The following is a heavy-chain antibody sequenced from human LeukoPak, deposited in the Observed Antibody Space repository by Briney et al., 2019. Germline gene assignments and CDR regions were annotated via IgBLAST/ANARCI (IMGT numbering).Heavy chain of an antibody. CDR2: ISGYNGHT. CDR3: ARWSGGSDWLYHYGMDV. Sequence: ASVKVSCKASGYTFTGYYMHWVRQAPGQGLEWMAWISGYNGHTNYAQNLQGRVTVTTDTPASTAYMELRSLRSDDTAVYYCARWSGGSDWLYHYGMDVWGQGTTVTVSS. V-gene: IGHV1-18*04. J-gene: IGHJ6*02. D-gene: IGHD6-19*01. CDR1: GYTFTGYY.